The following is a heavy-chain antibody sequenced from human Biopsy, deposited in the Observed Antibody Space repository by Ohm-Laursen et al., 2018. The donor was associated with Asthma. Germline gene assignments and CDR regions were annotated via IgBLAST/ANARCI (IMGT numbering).Heavy chain of an antibody. Sequence: SVKVSCTTSGYTFNSVGITWVRQAPGRGLEWLGWISVYNGNTKVAQKLQDRVTMITDTSTSTAYMELRSLRSDDTAVYFCARAVDYSRYYGIDVWGQGTTVTVSS. CDR1: GYTFNSVG. CDR3: ARAVDYSRYYGIDV. V-gene: IGHV1-18*01. J-gene: IGHJ6*02. CDR2: ISVYNGNT. D-gene: IGHD3-10*01.